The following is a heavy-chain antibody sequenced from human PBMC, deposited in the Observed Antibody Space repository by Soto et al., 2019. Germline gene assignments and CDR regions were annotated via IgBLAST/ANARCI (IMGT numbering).Heavy chain of an antibody. V-gene: IGHV3-74*01. CDR3: AKGFTGYDYAL. Sequence: QPWGSLRLSCAASGFTISSLWMHWVRQVPGKGLVWVSRINGDGTGLRYADSVKGRFTISRDNAKNTVYLQMNSLRVEDTAVYFCAKGFTGYDYALWGQGSLVTVSS. CDR1: GFTISSLW. CDR2: INGDGTGL. J-gene: IGHJ4*02. D-gene: IGHD5-12*01.